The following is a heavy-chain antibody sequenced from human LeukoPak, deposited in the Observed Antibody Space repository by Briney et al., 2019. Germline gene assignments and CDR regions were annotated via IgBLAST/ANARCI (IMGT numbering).Heavy chain of an antibody. CDR3: ARDPRDTMVRGVIITSWFDP. V-gene: IGHV1-18*04. CDR1: GYTFTSYG. J-gene: IGHJ5*02. CDR2: ISAYNGNT. D-gene: IGHD3-10*01. Sequence: PGASVKVSCKASGYTFTSYGLSWVRQAPGQGLEWMGWISAYNGNTNYAQKLQGRVTMTTDTSTSTAYMELRSLRSDDTAVYYCARDPRDTMVRGVIITSWFDPWGQGTLVTVSS.